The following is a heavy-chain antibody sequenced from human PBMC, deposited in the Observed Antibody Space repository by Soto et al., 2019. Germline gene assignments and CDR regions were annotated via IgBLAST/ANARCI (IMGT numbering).Heavy chain of an antibody. CDR3: ARGLPNYSSFDS. Sequence: EVQLVESGGGLVQPGESLRLSCAASGFTFSSYWMHWIRQAPGKGLVWVSRVSSDGSSTVYATSVKGRLTISRDNAKNTLYLQMNSLSDEDTAVHYCARGLPNYSSFDSWGQGTLVTVSS. CDR2: VSSDGSST. CDR1: GFTFSSYW. V-gene: IGHV3-74*01. J-gene: IGHJ4*02. D-gene: IGHD4-4*01.